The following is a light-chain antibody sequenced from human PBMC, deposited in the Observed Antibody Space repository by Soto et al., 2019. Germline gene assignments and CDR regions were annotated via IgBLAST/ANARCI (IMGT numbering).Light chain of an antibody. CDR1: QSVSSNS. Sequence: EIVLTQSPGTLSLSPGERATLSCRASQSVSSNSLAWFQQKPGQAPRLLISGASSRATGIPDRFSGSGSGTDFTLTISRLEPEDFSVDYCQQYETSTGTFGQGTKVEVK. V-gene: IGKV3-20*01. J-gene: IGKJ1*01. CDR2: GAS. CDR3: QQYETSTGT.